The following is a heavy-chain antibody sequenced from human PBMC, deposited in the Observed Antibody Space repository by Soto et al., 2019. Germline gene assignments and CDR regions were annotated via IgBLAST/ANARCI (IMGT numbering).Heavy chain of an antibody. Sequence: KPSETLSLTCAVYGGSFSGYYWSWIRQPPGKGLEWIGEINHSGSTYYNPSLKSRVTISVDTSKNQFSLKLSSVTAADTAVYYCARHHTTVTTRGAFDIWGQGTMVTVSS. CDR1: GGSFSGYY. J-gene: IGHJ3*02. V-gene: IGHV4-34*01. CDR3: ARHHTTVTTRGAFDI. CDR2: INHSGST. D-gene: IGHD4-17*01.